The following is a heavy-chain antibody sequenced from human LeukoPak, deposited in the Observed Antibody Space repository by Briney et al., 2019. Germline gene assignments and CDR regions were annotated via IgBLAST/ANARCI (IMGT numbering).Heavy chain of an antibody. D-gene: IGHD5-18*01. CDR2: INHSGST. J-gene: IGHJ6*02. V-gene: IGHV4-34*01. CDR1: SGSFSGYY. Sequence: SETLSLTCAVYSGSFSGYYWSWIRQPPGKGLEWIGEINHSGSTNYNPSLKSRVTISVDTSKNQFSLKLSSVTAADTAVYYCARRKRIHRYYYYGMDVWGQGTTVTVSS. CDR3: ARRKRIHRYYYYGMDV.